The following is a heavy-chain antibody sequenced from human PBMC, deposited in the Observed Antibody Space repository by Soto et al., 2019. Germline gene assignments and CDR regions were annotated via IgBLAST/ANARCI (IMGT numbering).Heavy chain of an antibody. D-gene: IGHD2-15*01. V-gene: IGHV3-48*01. CDR3: ARDRCGGSCYYDAFDI. CDR1: GFTLSSYS. Sequence: PGGSLRLSCAASGFTLSSYSMNWVRQAPGKGLEWVSYISSSSSTIYYADSVKGRFTISRDNAKNSLYLQMNSLRAEDTAVYYCARDRCGGSCYYDAFDIWGQGTMVTVSS. CDR2: ISSSSSTI. J-gene: IGHJ3*02.